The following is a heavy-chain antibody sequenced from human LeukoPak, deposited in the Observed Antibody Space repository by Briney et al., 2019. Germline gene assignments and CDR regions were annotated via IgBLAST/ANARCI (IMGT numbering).Heavy chain of an antibody. J-gene: IGHJ6*02. V-gene: IGHV4-30-2*01. CDR1: GGSISSAGYY. CDR3: ARLSRYSSGWSGYYYYGMDV. D-gene: IGHD6-19*01. Sequence: SQTLSLTCTVSGGSISSAGYYWSWIRQHPRKGLEWIGYIYHSGSTYYNPSLKSRVTISVDRSKNQFSLKLSSVTAADTAVYYCARLSRYSSGWSGYYYYGMDVWGQGTTVTVSS. CDR2: IYHSGST.